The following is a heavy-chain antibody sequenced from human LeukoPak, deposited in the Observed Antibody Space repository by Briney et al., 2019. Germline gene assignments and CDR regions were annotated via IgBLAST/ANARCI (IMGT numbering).Heavy chain of an antibody. CDR3: ARRNPFVRNTDY. D-gene: IGHD3-16*01. Sequence: ETLSLTCTVSGDSISSYYWSWIRQPAGKGLEWIGRIYISGSTNYNPSLKSRVTMSVDTSKNQFSLKLSSVTAADTAVYYCARRNPFVRNTDYWGQGTLVTVSS. V-gene: IGHV4-4*07. CDR1: GDSISSYY. CDR2: IYISGST. J-gene: IGHJ4*02.